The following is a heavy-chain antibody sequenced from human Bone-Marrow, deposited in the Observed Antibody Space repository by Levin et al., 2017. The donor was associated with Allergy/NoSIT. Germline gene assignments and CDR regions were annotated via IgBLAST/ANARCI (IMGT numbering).Heavy chain of an antibody. CDR2: ISGRGTYT. Sequence: GGSLRLSCAVSGFTFDSYTINWVRQAPGKGLEWVSSISGRGTYTYYADSVKGRFTISRDNAKNSLYLQISSLKAEDTAVYYCARTLQHHTRKPYFDYWRQGTLVTVSS. CDR3: ARTLQHHTRKPYFDY. CDR1: GFTFDSYT. D-gene: IGHD5-18*01. J-gene: IGHJ4*02. V-gene: IGHV3-21*01.